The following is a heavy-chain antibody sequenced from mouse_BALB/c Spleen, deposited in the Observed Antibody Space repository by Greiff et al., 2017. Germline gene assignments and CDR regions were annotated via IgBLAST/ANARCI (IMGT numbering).Heavy chain of an antibody. D-gene: IGHD1-1*01. CDR2: ISSGGSYT. V-gene: IGHV5-6-4*01. J-gene: IGHJ4*01. CDR1: GFTFSSYT. Sequence: EVKLMESGGGLVKPGGSLKLSCAASGFTFSSYTMSWVRQTPEKRLEWVATISSGGSYTYYPDSVKGRFTISRDNAKNTLYLQISSLKSEDTAMYYCTRDRGYGSGYAMDYWGEGNSGTVSS. CDR3: TRDRGYGSGYAMDY.